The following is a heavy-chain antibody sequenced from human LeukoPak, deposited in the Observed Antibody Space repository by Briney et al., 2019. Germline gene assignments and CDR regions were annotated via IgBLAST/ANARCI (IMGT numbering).Heavy chain of an antibody. J-gene: IGHJ4*02. V-gene: IGHV4-59*01. D-gene: IGHD3-22*01. CDR2: IYHSGST. CDR1: GGSISSYL. CDR3: ARGLIYDSSGYYLDY. Sequence: SETLSLTCIVSGGSISSYLWTWIRQPPGKGLEWIGYIYHSGSTNYNPSLKSRVTISVDTSKNQFSLKLSSVTAADTAVYYCARGLIYDSSGYYLDYWGQGTLVTVSS.